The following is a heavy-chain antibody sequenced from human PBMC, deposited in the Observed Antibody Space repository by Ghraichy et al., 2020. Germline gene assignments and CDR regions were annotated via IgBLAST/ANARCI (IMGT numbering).Heavy chain of an antibody. CDR3: TRRSGTTYD. J-gene: IGHJ4*02. Sequence: LSLTCAASGFIFSSYTMTWIRQAPGKGLEWLSSISSSSNSIYYADVVEGRFTISRDNAENALYLQMNSLRVEDTAVYFCTRRSGTTYDWGQGTLVTVSS. D-gene: IGHD1-14*01. CDR2: ISSSSNSI. CDR1: GFIFSSYT. V-gene: IGHV3-21*01.